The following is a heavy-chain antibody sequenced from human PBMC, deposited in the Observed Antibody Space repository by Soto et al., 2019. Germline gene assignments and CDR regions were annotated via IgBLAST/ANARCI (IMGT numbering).Heavy chain of an antibody. CDR2: IYYSGST. CDR1: GGSISSGGYY. Sequence: QVQLQESGPGLVKPSQTLSLTCTVSGGSISSGGYYWSWIRQHPGKGLEWIGYIYYSGSTYYNPSLKSRVTISVDTAKNQFSLKLSSVTAADTAVYYCARDLRDGYSRGYFQHWGQGTLVTVSS. V-gene: IGHV4-31*03. CDR3: ARDLRDGYSRGYFQH. D-gene: IGHD5-18*01. J-gene: IGHJ1*01.